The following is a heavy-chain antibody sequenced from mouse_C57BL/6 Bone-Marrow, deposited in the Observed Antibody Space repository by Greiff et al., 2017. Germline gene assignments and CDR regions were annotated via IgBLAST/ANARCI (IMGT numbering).Heavy chain of an antibody. CDR1: GFNFKDYC. CDR2: IDPEDGET. V-gene: IGHV14-2*01. Sequence: VQLQQSGAELVKPGASVKLSCTASGFNFKDYCMHWVKQRPEQGLEWIGRIDPEDGETKYAQKFQGKATITADTSSNTAYLQRSSLTSEDAAVYYGGKVSTGCFDVWGTGTTVTVSS. CDR3: GKVSTGCFDV. J-gene: IGHJ1*03. D-gene: IGHD2-1*01.